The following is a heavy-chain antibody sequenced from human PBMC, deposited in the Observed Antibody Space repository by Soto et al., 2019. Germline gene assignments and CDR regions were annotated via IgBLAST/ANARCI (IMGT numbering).Heavy chain of an antibody. Sequence: PSETLSLTCAVYGGSFSGYYWSWIRQPPGKGLEWIGEINHSGSTNYNPSLKSRVTISVDTSKNQFSLKLSSVTAADTAVYYCARGRRYYDFCSGYPNRYYYYYYGMDVWGQGTTVTVSS. D-gene: IGHD3-3*01. CDR2: INHSGST. J-gene: IGHJ6*02. CDR3: ARGRRYYDFCSGYPNRYYYYYYGMDV. V-gene: IGHV4-34*01. CDR1: GGSFSGYY.